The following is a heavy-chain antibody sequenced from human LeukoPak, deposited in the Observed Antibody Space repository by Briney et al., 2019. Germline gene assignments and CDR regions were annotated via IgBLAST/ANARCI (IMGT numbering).Heavy chain of an antibody. CDR3: ARHSSGWSERFDY. D-gene: IGHD6-19*01. J-gene: IGHJ4*02. CDR1: GGSISRSSYY. CDR2: IYYSGST. V-gene: IGHV4-39*01. Sequence: SETLSLTCTVSGGSISRSSYYWGWVRQPPGKGLEWIGSIYYSGSTYYNPSLKSRVTISVDTSKNQFSLKLSSVTAADTAVYYCARHSSGWSERFDYWGQGTLVTVSS.